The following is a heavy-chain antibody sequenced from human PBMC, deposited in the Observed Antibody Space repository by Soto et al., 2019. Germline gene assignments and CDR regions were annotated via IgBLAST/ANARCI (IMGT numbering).Heavy chain of an antibody. J-gene: IGHJ4*02. CDR3: ARGSLYYDSSGYPQGFDC. Sequence: QVQLQEAGPGLVKPSQTLSLTCPVSGGSISSGGYYWSWIRQHPGKGLEWIGYIYYSGSTYYNPSLKSRVTISVDTSKNQFSRKLSSVTAADTAVYYCARGSLYYDSSGYPQGFDCWGQGTLVTVSS. V-gene: IGHV4-31*03. CDR1: GGSISSGGYY. D-gene: IGHD3-22*01. CDR2: IYYSGST.